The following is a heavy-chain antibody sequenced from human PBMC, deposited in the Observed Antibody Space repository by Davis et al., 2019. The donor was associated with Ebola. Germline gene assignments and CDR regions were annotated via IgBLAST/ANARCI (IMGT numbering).Heavy chain of an antibody. CDR3: ARRCTVAATYIPTYYDYYMDV. CDR1: GGSFSGFY. Sequence: SETLSLTCAVYGGSFSGFYWSWIRQSPVKGLEWIGEINHSGSTNHNPSLKSRVTISVDTSKNQFSLKLSSVTAADTAVYYCARRCTVAATYIPTYYDYYMDVWGKGTTVTVSS. J-gene: IGHJ6*03. CDR2: INHSGST. V-gene: IGHV4-34*01. D-gene: IGHD6-19*01.